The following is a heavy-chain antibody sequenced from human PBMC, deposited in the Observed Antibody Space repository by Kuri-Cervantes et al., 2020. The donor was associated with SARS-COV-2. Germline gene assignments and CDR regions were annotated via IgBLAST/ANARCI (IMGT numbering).Heavy chain of an antibody. J-gene: IGHJ4*02. Sequence: GSLRLSCTVSGGSISNYYWSWIRQPPGKGLEWIGYIYYSGSTTYKPSLKSRVTISVDTSKNQFSLKLNSVTAADTAVYYCARVGVRSYGVFDYWGQGTLVTVSS. D-gene: IGHD5-18*01. CDR1: GGSISNYY. V-gene: IGHV4-59*01. CDR2: IYYSGST. CDR3: ARVGVRSYGVFDY.